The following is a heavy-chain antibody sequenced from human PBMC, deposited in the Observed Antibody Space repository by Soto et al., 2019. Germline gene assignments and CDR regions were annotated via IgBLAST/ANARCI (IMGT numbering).Heavy chain of an antibody. CDR2: IYPGDSDT. J-gene: IGHJ3*02. CDR1: GYSFTSYW. CDR3: ARPRGGTQPTLDAFDI. D-gene: IGHD3-16*01. V-gene: IGHV5-51*01. Sequence: GESLKISCKGSGYSFTSYWIGWVRQMPGKGLEWMGIIYPGDSDTRYSPSFQGQVTISADKSISTAYLQWSSLKASDTAMYYCARPRGGTQPTLDAFDIWGQGTMVTVSS.